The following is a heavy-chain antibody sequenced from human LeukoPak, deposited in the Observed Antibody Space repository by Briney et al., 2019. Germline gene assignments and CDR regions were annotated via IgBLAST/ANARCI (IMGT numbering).Heavy chain of an antibody. CDR1: GGTFSSYS. CDR2: ISSSSSTI. CDR3: AGTTVTTWDYYGMDV. V-gene: IGHV3-48*01. D-gene: IGHD4-17*01. J-gene: IGHJ6*02. Sequence: PGGSLRLSCAASGGTFSSYSMNWGREAPGKGLEWVSYISSSSSTIYYADSVKGRFTISRDNAKNSLYLQMNSLRAEDTAVYYCAGTTVTTWDYYGMDVWGQGTTVTVSS.